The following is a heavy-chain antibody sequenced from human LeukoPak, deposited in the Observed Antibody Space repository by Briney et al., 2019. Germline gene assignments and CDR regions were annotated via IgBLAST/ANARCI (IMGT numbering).Heavy chain of an antibody. D-gene: IGHD2-2*01. CDR2: IYSGGST. V-gene: IGHV3-53*01. Sequence: GGSLRLSCAASGFTFSTYAMAWVRQAPGKGLEWVSVIYSGGSTYYADSVKGRYTISRDNSKNTLYLQMNSLRAEDTAVYYCARARTPGAFDIWGQGAMVTVSS. CDR1: GFTFSTYA. J-gene: IGHJ3*02. CDR3: ARARTPGAFDI.